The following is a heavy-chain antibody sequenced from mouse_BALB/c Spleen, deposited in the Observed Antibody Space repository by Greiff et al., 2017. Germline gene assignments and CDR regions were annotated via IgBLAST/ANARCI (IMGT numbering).Heavy chain of an antibody. J-gene: IGHJ3*01. V-gene: IGHV1-5*01. CDR1: GYTFTSYW. CDR2: IYPGNSDT. D-gene: IGHD2-1*01. Sequence: VQLQQSGTVLARPGASVKMSCKASGYTFTSYWMHWVKQRPGQGLEWIGAIYPGNSDTSYNQKFKGKAKLTAVTSTSTAYMELSSLTSEDTAVYYCARGDGNYWFAYWGQGTLVTVSA. CDR3: ARGDGNYWFAY.